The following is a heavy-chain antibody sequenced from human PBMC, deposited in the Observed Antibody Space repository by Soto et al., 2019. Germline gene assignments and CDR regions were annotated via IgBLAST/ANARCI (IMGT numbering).Heavy chain of an antibody. CDR3: ARDARSIAARHYYYYYGMNV. Sequence: QVQLVESGGGVVQPGRSLRLSCAASGFTFSSYAMHWVRQAPGKGLEWVAVISYDGSNKYYADSVKGRFTISRDNSKNTLYLQMNSLRAEDTAVYYCARDARSIAARHYYYYYGMNVWGQGPTVTVSS. V-gene: IGHV3-30-3*01. CDR2: ISYDGSNK. CDR1: GFTFSSYA. D-gene: IGHD6-6*01. J-gene: IGHJ6*02.